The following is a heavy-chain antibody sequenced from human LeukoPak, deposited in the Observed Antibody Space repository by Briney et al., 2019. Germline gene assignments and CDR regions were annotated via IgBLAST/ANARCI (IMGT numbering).Heavy chain of an antibody. CDR1: GFTFSSYW. CDR3: ARGRPHGNDY. Sequence: PGGSLRLSCAASGFTFSSYWMNWVRQAPGKGLVWVSRIASDGSSTTYADSVKGRFSTSRDNAKNTLYLQMNSLRVEDTAVYYCARGRPHGNDYWGQGTPVTVSS. CDR2: IASDGSST. V-gene: IGHV3-74*01. D-gene: IGHD4-23*01. J-gene: IGHJ4*02.